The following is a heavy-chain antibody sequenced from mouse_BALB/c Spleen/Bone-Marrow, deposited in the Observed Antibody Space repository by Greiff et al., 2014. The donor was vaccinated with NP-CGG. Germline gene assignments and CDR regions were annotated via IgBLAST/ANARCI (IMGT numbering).Heavy chain of an antibody. V-gene: IGHV5-17*02. CDR3: ARSTWSYYNGMDY. Sequence: VKLAESGGGLVQPGGSRKLSCAASGFTFSNFGIHWVRQAPEKGLEWVAYISGVSSTIYYADTVKGRFTISRDNPKNTLFLQMTSLRSEDTAMYYCARSTWSYYNGMDYWGQGTSVTVSS. CDR1: GFTFSNFG. J-gene: IGHJ4*01. CDR2: ISGVSSTI. D-gene: IGHD1-1*02.